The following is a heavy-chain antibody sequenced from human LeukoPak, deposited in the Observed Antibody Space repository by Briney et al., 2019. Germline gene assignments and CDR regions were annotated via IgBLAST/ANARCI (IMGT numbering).Heavy chain of an antibody. CDR3: AGGDRNGWYFDY. J-gene: IGHJ4*02. V-gene: IGHV3-20*04. CDR1: RLNFDDHA. D-gene: IGHD6-19*01. Sequence: AGSLTLPCPPSRLNFDDHAMSCVRHAPGTGLDSLSGINWKGGSRGYADCVKGRFTISRDNAKNSLYLQMNSLRAEDTALYYCAGGDRNGWYFDYWGQGILVTVSS. CDR2: INWKGGSR.